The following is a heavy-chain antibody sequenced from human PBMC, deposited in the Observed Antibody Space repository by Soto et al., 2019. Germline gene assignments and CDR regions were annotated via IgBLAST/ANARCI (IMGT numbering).Heavy chain of an antibody. Sequence: SETLSLTCTVSGGSISSSSYYWGWIRQPPGKGLEWIGSIYYSGSTYYNPSLKSRVTISVDTSKNQFSLKLSSVTAADTAVYYCARQYYYGSGSPSYFDYWGQGTLVTVSS. CDR3: ARQYYYGSGSPSYFDY. J-gene: IGHJ4*02. CDR1: GGSISSSSYY. D-gene: IGHD3-10*01. V-gene: IGHV4-39*01. CDR2: IYYSGST.